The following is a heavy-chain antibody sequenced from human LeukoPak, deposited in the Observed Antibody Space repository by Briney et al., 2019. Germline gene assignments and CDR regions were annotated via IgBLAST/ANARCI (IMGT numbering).Heavy chain of an antibody. CDR3: AKGGVYYYGSGSYPYFDY. CDR2: ISYDGSNK. Sequence: GGSPRLSCAASGFTFSSYAMHWVRQAPGKGLEWVAVISYDGSNKYYADSVKGRFTISRDNSKNTLYLQMNSLRAEDTAVYYCAKGGVYYYGSGSYPYFDYWGQGTLVTVSS. V-gene: IGHV3-30-3*01. D-gene: IGHD3-10*01. J-gene: IGHJ4*02. CDR1: GFTFSSYA.